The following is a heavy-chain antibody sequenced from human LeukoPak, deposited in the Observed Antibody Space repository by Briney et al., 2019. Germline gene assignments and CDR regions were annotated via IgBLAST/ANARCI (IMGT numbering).Heavy chain of an antibody. V-gene: IGHV3-15*01. CDR1: GFTFTSYA. J-gene: IGHJ4*02. CDR2: IKSKTDDGTT. Sequence: NPGGSLRLSCAASGFTFTSYAMSWVRQAPGRGLEWVGRIKSKTDDGTTDYAAPVKGRFTISRDDSKNALYLQMNSLKTEDTAVYYCNTDKRNWGQGTLVTVSS. CDR3: NTDKRN.